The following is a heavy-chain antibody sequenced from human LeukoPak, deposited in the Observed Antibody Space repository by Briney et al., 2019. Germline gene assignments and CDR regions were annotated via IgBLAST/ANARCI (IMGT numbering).Heavy chain of an antibody. CDR3: ARGSIVGASPGDYFDY. V-gene: IGHV4-59*01. CDR1: GGSISSYY. Sequence: SETLSLTCTVSGGSISSYYWSWIRQPPGKGLEWIGYIYYSGSTNYNPSLESRVTISVDTSKNQFSLKLSSVTAADAAVYYCARGSIVGASPGDYFDYWGQGTLVTVSS. CDR2: IYYSGST. J-gene: IGHJ4*02. D-gene: IGHD1-26*01.